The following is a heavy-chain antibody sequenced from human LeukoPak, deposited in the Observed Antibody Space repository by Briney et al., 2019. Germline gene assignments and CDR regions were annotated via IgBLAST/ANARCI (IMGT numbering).Heavy chain of an antibody. CDR2: ISSDGSTT. V-gene: IGHV3-74*01. Sequence: GGSLRLSCAASGFTISSYWMHWVRQAPGKGLVWVSRISSDGSTTTYADSVKGRFTISKDNAKNMVYLQMNSLRAEDTAVYHRVRLADPGYWGQGTLVTVSS. CDR3: VRLADPGY. J-gene: IGHJ4*02. CDR1: GFTISSYW. D-gene: IGHD6-19*01.